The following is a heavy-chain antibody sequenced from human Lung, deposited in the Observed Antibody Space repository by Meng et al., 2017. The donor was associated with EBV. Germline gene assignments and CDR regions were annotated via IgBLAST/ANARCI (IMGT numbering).Heavy chain of an antibody. J-gene: IGHJ4*02. CDR1: GRSVSSSY. CDR2: INYSGIT. V-gene: IGHV4-34*01. D-gene: IGHD2-2*01. CDR3: ARGGTSSAPFDY. Sequence: QVQLPQWGAGLWKPSLTLSLTCGVSGRSVSSSYWSWIRQPPGKGLEWIGQINYSGITNYNPSLKSRVTISVDTSKNQFSLSLNSVTAADTAVYYCARGGTSSAPFDYWGQGTLVTVSS.